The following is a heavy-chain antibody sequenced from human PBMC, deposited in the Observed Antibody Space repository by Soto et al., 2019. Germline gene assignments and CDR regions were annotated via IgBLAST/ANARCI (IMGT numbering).Heavy chain of an antibody. Sequence: QVQLVQSGAEVKKPGASVKVSCKASGYTFTSYAMHWVRQAPGQRLEWMGWINAGNGNTKYSQKFQGRVTITRDTSASTAYMELSRLRSEDTAVYYCARAGIAAAGTNPYYFDYWGQGTLVTVSS. CDR3: ARAGIAAAGTNPYYFDY. D-gene: IGHD6-13*01. J-gene: IGHJ4*02. CDR2: INAGNGNT. CDR1: GYTFTSYA. V-gene: IGHV1-3*01.